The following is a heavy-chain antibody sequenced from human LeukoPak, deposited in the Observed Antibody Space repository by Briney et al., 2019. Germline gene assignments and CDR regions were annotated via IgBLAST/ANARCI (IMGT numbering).Heavy chain of an antibody. Sequence: PSETLSLTCAVYGASFSGYYWSWIRQPPGKGLEWIGEIFHSGSTNYNPSLKSRVTISVDTSKTHFSLKLSSVTAADTAVYYCARHARVATHTNHLDYWGQGTLVTVSS. CDR2: IFHSGST. V-gene: IGHV4-34*12. CDR3: ARHARVATHTNHLDY. J-gene: IGHJ4*02. CDR1: GASFSGYY. D-gene: IGHD6-6*01.